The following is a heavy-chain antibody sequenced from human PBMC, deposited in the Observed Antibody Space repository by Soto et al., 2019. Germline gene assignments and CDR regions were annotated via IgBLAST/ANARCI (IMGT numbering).Heavy chain of an antibody. CDR1: GGSISSGGYY. D-gene: IGHD6-13*01. J-gene: IGHJ6*02. CDR3: ARDRAAAGSYYYYGMDV. V-gene: IGHV4-31*03. CDR2: IYYSGST. Sequence: SETLSLTCTVSGGSISSGGYYRSWIRQHPGKGLEWIGYIYYSGSTYYNPSLKSRVTISVDTSKNQFSLKLSSVTAADKAVYYCARDRAAAGSYYYYGMDVWGQGTTVTVSS.